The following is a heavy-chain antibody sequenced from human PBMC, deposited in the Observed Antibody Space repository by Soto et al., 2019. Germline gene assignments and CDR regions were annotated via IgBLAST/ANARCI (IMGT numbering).Heavy chain of an antibody. CDR3: ATRGHIVVEVAATPEDAFDI. Sequence: ASVKVSCKVSGYTLTELSMHWVRQAPGKGLEWMGGFDPEDGETIYAQKFQGRVTMTEDTSTDTAYMELSSLRSEDTAVYYCATRGHIVVEVAATPEDAFDIWGQGTMVTVSS. CDR1: GYTLTELS. CDR2: FDPEDGET. V-gene: IGHV1-24*01. J-gene: IGHJ3*02. D-gene: IGHD2-15*01.